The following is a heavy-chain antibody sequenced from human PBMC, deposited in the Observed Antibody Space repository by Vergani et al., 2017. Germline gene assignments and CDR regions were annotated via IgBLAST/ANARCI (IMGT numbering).Heavy chain of an antibody. CDR3: RGEMDV. V-gene: IGHV3-30*04. J-gene: IGHJ6*04. Sequence: QVNLVGSGGGVVQPGRSLRLSCATYGFIFQNDTMHWVRQAPGKGLEWVALISNDGRHTYYADSVRGRFSISRDNSKNTLYLQMNSLRTEDTANYYCRGEMDVLGKGTTVTVSS. CDR1: GFIFQNDT. CDR2: ISNDGRHT.